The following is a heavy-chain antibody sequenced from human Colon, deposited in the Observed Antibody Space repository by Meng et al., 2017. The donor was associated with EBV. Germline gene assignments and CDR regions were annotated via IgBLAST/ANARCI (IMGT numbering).Heavy chain of an antibody. J-gene: IGHJ5*02. CDR2: IYYSGST. CDR3: ARHFINWFDP. CDR1: RGSIGSYY. Sequence: VHMHESGPRLVNLSEALTLPCTASRGSIGSYYWSLIRQPPGKGLEWIGYIYYSGSTNYNPSLKSRVTISVDTSKNQFSLKLSSVTAADTAVYYCARHFINWFDPWGQGTLVTVSS. V-gene: IGHV4-59*08.